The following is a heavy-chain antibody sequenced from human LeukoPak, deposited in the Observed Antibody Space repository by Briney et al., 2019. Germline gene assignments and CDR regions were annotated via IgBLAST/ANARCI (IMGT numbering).Heavy chain of an antibody. CDR3: ARVGGYSSSWYPRYYYYYGMDV. Sequence: SETLSLTCTVSGGSISSYYWSWIRQPAGKGLEWIGRIYTSGSTNYNPSLKIRVTMSVDTSKNQFSLKLSTVTAADTAVYYCARVGGYSSSWYPRYYYYYGMDVWGQGTTVTVSS. J-gene: IGHJ6*02. V-gene: IGHV4-4*07. D-gene: IGHD6-13*01. CDR1: GGSISSYY. CDR2: IYTSGST.